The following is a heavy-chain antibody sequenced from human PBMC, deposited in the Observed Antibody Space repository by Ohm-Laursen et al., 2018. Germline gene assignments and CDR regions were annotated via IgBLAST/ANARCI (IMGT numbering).Heavy chain of an antibody. D-gene: IGHD3/OR15-3a*01. J-gene: IGHJ4*02. CDR1: GFTFDDYT. CDR2: TNAYKNDL. CDR3: ARDRDWAIDY. Sequence: SLRLSCAASGFTFDDYTMHWVRQAPGKGLEWLSYTNAYKNDLFYADSVKGRFTISRDNAENLLYLQMDRLRDDDTAVYYCARDRDWAIDYWGQGTLVTVSS. V-gene: IGHV3-48*02.